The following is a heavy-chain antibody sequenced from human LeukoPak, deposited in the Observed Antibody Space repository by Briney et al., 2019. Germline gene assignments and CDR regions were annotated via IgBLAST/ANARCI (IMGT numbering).Heavy chain of an antibody. J-gene: IGHJ4*02. CDR1: GGSISDYY. D-gene: IGHD3-16*01. CDR3: ARIEGDNSLDY. V-gene: IGHV4-59*01. CDR2: IHSSGST. Sequence: SETLSLTCTVSGGSISDYYWTWIRQPPGKGLEWIAYIHSSGSTNYNPSLKSRVIISIDTPRSHLSLKLSSVTAADTAVYYCARIEGDNSLDYWGQGTLVTVSS.